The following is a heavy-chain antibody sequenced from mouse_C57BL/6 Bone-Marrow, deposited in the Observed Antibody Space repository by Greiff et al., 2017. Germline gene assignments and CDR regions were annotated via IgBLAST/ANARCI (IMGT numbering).Heavy chain of an antibody. CDR1: GFNIKDDY. CDR2: IDPENGDT. J-gene: IGHJ2*01. Sequence: EVQLQQSGAELVRPGASVKLSCTASGFNIKDDYMHWVKQRPEQGLEWIGWIDPENGDTEYASKFQGKATITADPSSNTAYLQLSSLTSEDTAVYYCTARGYGSVYFDYWCQGTTLTVSS. D-gene: IGHD1-1*01. CDR3: TARGYGSVYFDY. V-gene: IGHV14-4*01.